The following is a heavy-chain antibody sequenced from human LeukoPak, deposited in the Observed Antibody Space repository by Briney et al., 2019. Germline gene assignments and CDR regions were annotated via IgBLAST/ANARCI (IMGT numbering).Heavy chain of an antibody. CDR2: IYHSGST. Sequence: SETLSLTCTVSGGSISSGGYYWSWIRQHPGKGLEWIGYIYHSGSTYYNPSLKSRVTISVDRSMNQFSLKLSSVTAADTAVYYCARVGGLGYSSSWSTDWYFDLWGRGTLVTVSS. V-gene: IGHV4-31*03. CDR1: GGSISSGGYY. D-gene: IGHD6-13*01. CDR3: ARVGGLGYSSSWSTDWYFDL. J-gene: IGHJ2*01.